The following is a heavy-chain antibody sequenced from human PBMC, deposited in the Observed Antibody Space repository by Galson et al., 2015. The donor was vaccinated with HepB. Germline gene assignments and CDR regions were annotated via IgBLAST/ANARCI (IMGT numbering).Heavy chain of an antibody. D-gene: IGHD6-13*01. J-gene: IGHJ4*02. CDR2: IKEDGSEK. V-gene: IGHV3-7*03. Sequence: SLRLSCAASGFIFSTYWMSWVRQAPGKGLEWVANIKEDGSEKYYVDSVEGRFTISRDNAKNSLYLQLNSLRPEDTAVYYCARDPAAWDYWGQGALVTVSS. CDR3: ARDPAAWDY. CDR1: GFIFSTYW.